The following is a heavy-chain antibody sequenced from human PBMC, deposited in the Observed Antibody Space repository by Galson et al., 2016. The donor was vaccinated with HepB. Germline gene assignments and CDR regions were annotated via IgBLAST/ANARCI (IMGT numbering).Heavy chain of an antibody. Sequence: SLRLSCAVSGFALSSSGMHRVRQVPGKGLEWVADISFDGGKLHYADSVKGRFSISRDTSRVYLQMSSLTPADTGLYYCARDYSYSSNWPGYWGQGTLDIVSS. CDR2: ISFDGGKL. J-gene: IGHJ4*02. V-gene: IGHV3-30*03. D-gene: IGHD7-27*01. CDR3: ARDYSYSSNWPGY. CDR1: GFALSSSG.